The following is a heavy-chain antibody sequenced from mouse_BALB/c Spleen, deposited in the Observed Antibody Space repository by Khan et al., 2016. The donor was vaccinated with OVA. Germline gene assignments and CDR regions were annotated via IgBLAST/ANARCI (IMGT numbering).Heavy chain of an antibody. D-gene: IGHD2-14*01. V-gene: IGHV1S136*01. CDR1: GYTFTRYV. CDR2: INPYNDGT. J-gene: IGHJ2*01. Sequence: VQLQQSGPELVKPGASVKMSCKASGYTFTRYVMHWVKQKPGQGLEWIGYINPYNDGTKYNEKFKGKATLTSDKSSSTAYMELSSLTSEDSAVYYCVRPGKTYERVFDYWGQGTTLTVSS. CDR3: VRPGKTYERVFDY.